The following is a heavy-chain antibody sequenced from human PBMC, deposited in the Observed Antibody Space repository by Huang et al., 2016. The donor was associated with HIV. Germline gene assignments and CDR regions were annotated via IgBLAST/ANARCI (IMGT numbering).Heavy chain of an antibody. CDR2: IYYSGST. CDR3: ASASIAARRWFDP. D-gene: IGHD6-6*01. CDR1: GGSMSSYY. Sequence: QVQLQESGPGLVKPSATLSLTCTVSGGSMSSYYWSWIRQPPGTGLEWIGYIYYSGSTNYNPSLKSRVTISVDTSKNQFSLRLSSVTAADTAVYYCASASIAARRWFDPWGQGSLVTVSS. J-gene: IGHJ5*02. V-gene: IGHV4-59*01.